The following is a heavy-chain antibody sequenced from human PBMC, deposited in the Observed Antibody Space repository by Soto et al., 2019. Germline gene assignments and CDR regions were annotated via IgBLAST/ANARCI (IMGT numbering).Heavy chain of an antibody. CDR3: ARVEKGYSYGYYFDY. CDR2: IIPIFGTA. D-gene: IGHD5-18*01. J-gene: IGHJ4*02. V-gene: IGHV1-69*06. CDR1: GGTFSSYA. Sequence: SVKVSCKASGGTFSSYAISWMRQAPGQGLEWMGGIIPIFGTANYAQKFQGRVTITADKSTSTAYMELSSLRSEDTAVYYCARVEKGYSYGYYFDYWGQGTLVTVSS.